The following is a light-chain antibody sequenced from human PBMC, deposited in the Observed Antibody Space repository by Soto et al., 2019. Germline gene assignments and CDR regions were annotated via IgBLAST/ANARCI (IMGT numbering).Light chain of an antibody. J-gene: IGLJ1*01. CDR1: SSDVGGYNY. CDR2: EVS. Sequence: QSVLTQPASVSGSPGQSITISCTGTSSDVGGYNYVSWYQQHPGKAPKLMIYEVSNRPSGVSNRFSGSKSGNTDSLTISGLQAEDEADYYCSSYTSSSIDYVFGTGTKVTVL. V-gene: IGLV2-14*01. CDR3: SSYTSSSIDYV.